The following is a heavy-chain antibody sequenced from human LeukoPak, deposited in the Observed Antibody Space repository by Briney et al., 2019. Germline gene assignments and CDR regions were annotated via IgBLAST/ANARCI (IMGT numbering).Heavy chain of an antibody. J-gene: IGHJ5*02. CDR3: ARDGGDYDTGNWFDP. Sequence: SETLSLTCTVSGGSISRYSWSWIRQPPGKGLEWIGYVYYSGSTNYNPSLTSRVTISVDTSKNQFSLKLSSVTAADTAVYYCARDGGDYDTGNWFDPWGQGTLVTVSS. CDR2: VYYSGST. V-gene: IGHV4-59*01. D-gene: IGHD4-17*01. CDR1: GGSISRYS.